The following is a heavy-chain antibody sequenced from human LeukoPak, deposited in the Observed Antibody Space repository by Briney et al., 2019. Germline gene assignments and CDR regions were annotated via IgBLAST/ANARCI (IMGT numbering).Heavy chain of an antibody. V-gene: IGHV1-18*01. Sequence: ASVKVSCKASGYTFISYDIGWVRQAPGQGLEWMGWISTYGGHTSYAQQFQDRVTMTKDTYTSTAYMELRSLRSDDTAVYYCARDGPGAEAGPYSWGQGTMVTVSS. CDR3: ARDGPGAEAGPYS. CDR2: ISTYGGHT. CDR1: GYTFISYD. D-gene: IGHD6-19*01. J-gene: IGHJ3*01.